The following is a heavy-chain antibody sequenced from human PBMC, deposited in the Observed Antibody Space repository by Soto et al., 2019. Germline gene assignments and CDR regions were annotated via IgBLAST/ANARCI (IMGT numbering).Heavy chain of an antibody. V-gene: IGHV3-30*18. Sequence: QAGGSLRLSCAASRFTFSSYGMHWVRQAPGKGLEWVAVISYDGSNKYYADSVKGRFTISRDNSKNTLYLQMNSLRAEDTAVYYCAKESHGGGNQQLVLLFDYWGQGSLVTVSS. CDR3: AKESHGGGNQQLVLLFDY. CDR1: RFTFSSYG. J-gene: IGHJ4*02. CDR2: ISYDGSNK. D-gene: IGHD6-13*01.